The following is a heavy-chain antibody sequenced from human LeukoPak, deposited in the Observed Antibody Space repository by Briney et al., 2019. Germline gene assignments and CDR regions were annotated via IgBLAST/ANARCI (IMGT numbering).Heavy chain of an antibody. D-gene: IGHD3-3*01. V-gene: IGHV3-49*04. CDR1: GFTFGDHA. CDR2: IRSKAYGGTT. Sequence: GGSLRLSCTASGFTFGDHAISWVRQAPGKGLEWVGFIRSKAYGGTTEYAASVKGRFTISRDDSNSIAYLQMNSLSTEDTAVYYCTRENTIFGDLWGQGTLVTVSS. J-gene: IGHJ5*02. CDR3: TRENTIFGDL.